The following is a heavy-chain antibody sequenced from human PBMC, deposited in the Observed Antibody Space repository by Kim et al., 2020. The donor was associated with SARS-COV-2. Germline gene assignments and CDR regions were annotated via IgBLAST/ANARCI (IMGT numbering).Heavy chain of an antibody. D-gene: IGHD1-26*01. CDR2: IWYDGSNK. CDR3: ARDQAIRASWDYYYYYGMDV. CDR1: GFTFSSYG. Sequence: GGSLRLSCAASGFTFSSYGMHWVRQAPGKGLEWVAVIWYDGSNKYYADSVKGRFTISRDNSKNTLYLQMNSLRAEDTAVYYCARDQAIRASWDYYYYYGMDVWGQGTTVTVSS. J-gene: IGHJ6*02. V-gene: IGHV3-33*01.